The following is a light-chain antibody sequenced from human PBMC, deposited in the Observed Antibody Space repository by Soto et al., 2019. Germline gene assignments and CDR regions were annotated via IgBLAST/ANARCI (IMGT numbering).Light chain of an antibody. V-gene: IGLV2-14*01. CDR3: SSYTSSSTPVV. CDR1: SSDVGGYNY. CDR2: DVS. J-gene: IGLJ2*01. Sequence: QSVLTQPASVSGSPGQSITISCTGTSSDVGGYNYVSWYQQHPGKAPKLMIYDVSNRPSGVSNRFSGSKSGNTASLTISGLQAEDEADYYFSSYTSSSTPVVFGGGPTLTVL.